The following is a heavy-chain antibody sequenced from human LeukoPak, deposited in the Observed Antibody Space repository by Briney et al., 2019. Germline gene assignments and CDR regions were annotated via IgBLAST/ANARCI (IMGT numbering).Heavy chain of an antibody. Sequence: GGSLRLSCAASGFTFNLYGMSWVRQAPGKGLEWVSGVSDNGGRTYYADSVKGCFTISRDSSKNSLYLQMNRLRAEDTAIYYCAKGFSNYADAFDIWGQGTMVTVSS. CDR1: GFTFNLYG. D-gene: IGHD3-16*01. CDR3: AKGFSNYADAFDI. V-gene: IGHV3-23*01. CDR2: VSDNGGRT. J-gene: IGHJ3*02.